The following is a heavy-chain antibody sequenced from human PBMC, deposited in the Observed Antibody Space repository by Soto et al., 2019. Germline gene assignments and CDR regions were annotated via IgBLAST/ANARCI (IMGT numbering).Heavy chain of an antibody. V-gene: IGHV4-59*01. CDR2: IYYSGST. D-gene: IGHD6-19*01. Sequence: SETLSLTCTVSGGSISSYYWSGIRQPPGKGLEWIGYIYYSGSTNYNPSLKSRVTISVDTSKNQFSLKLSSVTAADTAVYYCARVHIAVAGTDWFDPWGQGTLVPVSS. J-gene: IGHJ5*02. CDR3: ARVHIAVAGTDWFDP. CDR1: GGSISSYY.